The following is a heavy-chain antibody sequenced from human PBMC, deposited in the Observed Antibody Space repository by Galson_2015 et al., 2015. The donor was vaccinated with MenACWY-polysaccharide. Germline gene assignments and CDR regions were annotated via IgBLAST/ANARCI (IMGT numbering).Heavy chain of an antibody. V-gene: IGHV3-23*01. J-gene: IGHJ4*02. CDR3: AKDLRVGATAGSELDF. D-gene: IGHD1-26*01. CDR1: GFTFSSYG. Sequence: SLRLSCAASGFTFSSYGMSWVRQAPGKGLEWVSSISGSGGSTFYADSVKGRFTISRDNSKHTLSLQVNSLRAEDTAKYYCAKDLRVGATAGSELDFWGQGTLVTVSS. CDR2: ISGSGGST.